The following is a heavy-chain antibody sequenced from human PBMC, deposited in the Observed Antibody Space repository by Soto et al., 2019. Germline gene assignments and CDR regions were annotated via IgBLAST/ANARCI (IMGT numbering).Heavy chain of an antibody. CDR1: GGTFSSYT. D-gene: IGHD3-10*01. CDR2: IIPILGIA. CDR3: ATRYYGSGFDSEGDY. V-gene: IGHV1-69*02. J-gene: IGHJ4*02. Sequence: QVQLVQSGAKVKKPGSSVKVSCKASGGTFSSYTISWVRQAPGQGLEWMGRIIPILGIANYAQKFQGRVTITADKSTSTAYMELSSLRSDDTAVYYCATRYYGSGFDSEGDYWGQGTLVTVSS.